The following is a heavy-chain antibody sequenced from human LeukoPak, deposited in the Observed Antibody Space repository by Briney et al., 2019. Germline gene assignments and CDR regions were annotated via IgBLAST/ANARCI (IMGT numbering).Heavy chain of an antibody. CDR1: GFTFSSYS. CDR3: ARELYGSETNDSD. Sequence: GGSLRLSCAASGFTFSSYSMNWVRQAPGKGLEWVSSISSSSSYIHYADSVKGRFTISRDNAKNSLYLQMNSLRAEDTAVYYCARELYGSETNDSDWGQGTLVTVSS. D-gene: IGHD3-10*01. V-gene: IGHV3-21*01. J-gene: IGHJ4*02. CDR2: ISSSSSYI.